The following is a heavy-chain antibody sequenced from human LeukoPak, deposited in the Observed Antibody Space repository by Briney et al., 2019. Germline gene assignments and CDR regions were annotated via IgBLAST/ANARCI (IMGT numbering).Heavy chain of an antibody. J-gene: IGHJ4*02. CDR2: IYDGGST. D-gene: IGHD6-19*01. Sequence: GRSLRLSCTASGFTFGDYAMSWFRQAPGKGLEWVSVIYDGGSTNYGDSVKDRFTISRDNSKNTLHLQMNSLRAEDTALYHCARASRWLAFDDWGQGALVTVSS. CDR3: ARASRWLAFDD. V-gene: IGHV3-66*01. CDR1: GFTFGDYA.